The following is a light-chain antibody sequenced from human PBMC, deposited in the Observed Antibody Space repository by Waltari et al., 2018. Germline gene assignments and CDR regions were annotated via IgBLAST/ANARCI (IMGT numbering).Light chain of an antibody. CDR2: KGN. V-gene: IGLV8-61*01. CDR3: SLYMGSGIWV. CDR1: SGSLSTTSY. J-gene: IGLJ3*02. Sequence: QTVVTQELWFSVSPGGTVKLTCTLSSGSLSTTSYATWYQQTPGQAPRTLVYKGNSRSSGVPDRFSGSILGNKAALTITGAQADDECDYYCSLYMGSGIWVFGGGTKLTVL.